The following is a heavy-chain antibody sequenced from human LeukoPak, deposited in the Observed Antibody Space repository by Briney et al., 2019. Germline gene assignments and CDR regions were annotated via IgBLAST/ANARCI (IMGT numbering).Heavy chain of an antibody. CDR1: GVTFSSYN. Sequence: PGGSLRLSCAASGVTFSSYNMNWVRQAPGKGLEWLPYISSSSTYIYYAGSVKGRFTISRDNAKNSLYLQMNGLRAEDTAVYYCARDSESYGYSGYWGQGTLVTVSS. V-gene: IGHV3-21*06. CDR2: ISSSSTYI. D-gene: IGHD5-24*01. J-gene: IGHJ4*02. CDR3: ARDSESYGYSGY.